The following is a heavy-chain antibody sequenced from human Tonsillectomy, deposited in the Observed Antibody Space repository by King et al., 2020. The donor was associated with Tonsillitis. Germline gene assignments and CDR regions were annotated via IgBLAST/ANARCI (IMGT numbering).Heavy chain of an antibody. V-gene: IGHV4-34*01. J-gene: IGHJ4*02. CDR1: GGSFSGYY. CDR2: INHSGST. D-gene: IGHD5-18*01. Sequence: QVQLQQWGAGLLKPSETLSLTCAVYGGSFSGYYWSWIRQPPGKGLEWIGKINHSGSTNYNPSLKSRFTISLDTPKNQFSLKLRSVTAADTAVYYCARGGSSYGSPADSWGQGTLVTVSS. CDR3: ARGGSSYGSPADS.